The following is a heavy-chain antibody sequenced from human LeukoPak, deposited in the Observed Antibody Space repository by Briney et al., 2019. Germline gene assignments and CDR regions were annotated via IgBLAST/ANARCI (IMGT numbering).Heavy chain of an antibody. Sequence: PSETLSLTCAVYGGSFSGYYWSRIRQPPGKGLEWIGEINHSGSTNYNPSLKSRVTISVDTSKNQFSLKLSSVTAADTAVYYCARGRWFGELLWGFFDHWGQGTLVTVSS. J-gene: IGHJ4*02. D-gene: IGHD3-10*01. CDR2: INHSGST. CDR3: ARGRWFGELLWGFFDH. V-gene: IGHV4-34*01. CDR1: GGSFSGYY.